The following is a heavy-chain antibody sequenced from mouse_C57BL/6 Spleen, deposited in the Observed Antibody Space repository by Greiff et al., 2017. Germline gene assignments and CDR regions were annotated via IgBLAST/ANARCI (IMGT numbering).Heavy chain of an antibody. CDR2: INPSTGGT. CDR1: GYSFTGYY. Sequence: VQLQQPGPELVKPGASVKISCKASGYSFTGYYMTWVKQSPEKSLEWIGEINPSTGGTTYNQKFKGKATLTVDKSSSTAYMQLRSLTSEDSAVYYCARRRTYSCWFADWGQGTLVTVSA. D-gene: IGHD1-1*01. V-gene: IGHV1-42*01. J-gene: IGHJ3*01. CDR3: ARRRTYSCWFAD.